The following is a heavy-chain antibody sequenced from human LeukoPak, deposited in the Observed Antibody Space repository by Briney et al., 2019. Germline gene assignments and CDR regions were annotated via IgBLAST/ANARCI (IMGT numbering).Heavy chain of an antibody. CDR1: GGTFSSYA. CDR3: ARGKLGYYYYHMDA. J-gene: IGHJ6*03. D-gene: IGHD3-3*02. Sequence: ASVKVSCKASGGTFSSYAISWVRQAPGQGLEWMGGIIPIFGTANYAQKFQGRVTITADESTSTAFMDLSSLRSEDTAVYYCARGKLGYYYYHMDAWGKGTTVTVSS. V-gene: IGHV1-69*13. CDR2: IIPIFGTA.